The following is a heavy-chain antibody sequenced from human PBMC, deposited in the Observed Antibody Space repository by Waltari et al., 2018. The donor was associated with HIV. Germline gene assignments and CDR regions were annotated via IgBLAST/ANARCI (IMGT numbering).Heavy chain of an antibody. CDR1: GFTFSSYA. Sequence: EVQLLESGGGLVQPGGSLRLSCAASGFTFSSYAMSWVRQAPGKGLGWVSGISGSGGSTYYADSVKGRFTISRDNSKNTLYLQMNSLRVEDTAVYYCAKSYVTMVREGGMDVWGQGTTVTVSS. D-gene: IGHD3-10*01. J-gene: IGHJ6*02. CDR3: AKSYVTMVREGGMDV. V-gene: IGHV3-23*01. CDR2: ISGSGGST.